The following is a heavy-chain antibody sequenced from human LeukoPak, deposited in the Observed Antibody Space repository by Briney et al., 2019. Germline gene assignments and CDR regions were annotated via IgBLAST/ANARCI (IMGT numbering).Heavy chain of an antibody. Sequence: SETLSLTCTVSGGSISRYYWSWIRQPPGKGLEWIGYIYSSGSTNYNPSLKSRVTISVDTSKNQFSLKLSSVTAADTAVYYCARGAAATYWGQGTLVTVPS. CDR2: IYSSGST. V-gene: IGHV4-59*01. CDR3: ARGAAATY. D-gene: IGHD6-13*01. J-gene: IGHJ4*02. CDR1: GGSISRYY.